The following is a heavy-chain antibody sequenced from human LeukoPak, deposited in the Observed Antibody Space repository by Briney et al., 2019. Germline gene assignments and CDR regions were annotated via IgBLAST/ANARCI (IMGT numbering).Heavy chain of an antibody. V-gene: IGHV3-33*06. D-gene: IGHD4-17*01. CDR1: GFTFSSYS. Sequence: GGSLRLSCAASGFTFSSYSMHWVRQAPGKGLEWVAVIWYDGSNKYYADSVKGRFTISRDNSKNTLYLQMNSLRAEDTAVYYCAKDPLTVTTTYYYYMDVWGKGTTVTVSS. CDR2: IWYDGSNK. J-gene: IGHJ6*03. CDR3: AKDPLTVTTTYYYYMDV.